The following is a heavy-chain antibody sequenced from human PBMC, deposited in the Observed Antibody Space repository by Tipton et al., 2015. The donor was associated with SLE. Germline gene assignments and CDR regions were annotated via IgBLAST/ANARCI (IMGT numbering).Heavy chain of an antibody. CDR1: GGSITTASYY. CDR2: IYTSGST. D-gene: IGHD1-26*01. J-gene: IGHJ4*02. V-gene: IGHV4-61*02. CDR3: VRINSGASRLFDY. Sequence: LRLSCTVSGGSITTASYYWSWIRQPAGQGLEWIGRIYTSGSTNYSPSLKNRVTMSVDTSKNYFSLKLSSVTAADTAVYYCVRINSGASRLFDYWGQGMLVAVSS.